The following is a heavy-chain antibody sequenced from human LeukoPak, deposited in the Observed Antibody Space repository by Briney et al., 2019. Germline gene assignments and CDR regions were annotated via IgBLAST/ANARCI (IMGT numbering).Heavy chain of an antibody. V-gene: IGHV3-7*01. D-gene: IGHD1-26*01. J-gene: IGHJ6*03. CDR2: IKQDGSEK. CDR3: ARDRVGTTKWGSSRYYYYMDV. CDR1: EFTFSSSW. Sequence: PGGSLRLSCAASEFTFSSSWMSWVRQAPGKGLEWVANIKQDGSEKYYVDSVKGRFIISRDSAKNSLYLQMNCLRAEDTAVYYCARDRVGTTKWGSSRYYYYMDVWGKGTTVTISS.